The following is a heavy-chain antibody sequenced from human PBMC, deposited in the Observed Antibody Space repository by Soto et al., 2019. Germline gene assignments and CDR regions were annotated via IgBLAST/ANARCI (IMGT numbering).Heavy chain of an antibody. V-gene: IGHV4-39*01. J-gene: IGHJ4*02. CDR3: ARLVAYGSTSYLYY. D-gene: IGHD3-10*01. Sequence: QLQLQESGPGLVKPLETLSLICTVSGGSIRSGDYYWGWIRQPPGKGLEWIGSIHYRGSIYYNPSLKSRVTISVDTSKNQFSLKLSSVTAADTAVYYCARLVAYGSTSYLYYWGQGTLVTVSS. CDR1: GGSIRSGDYY. CDR2: IHYRGSI.